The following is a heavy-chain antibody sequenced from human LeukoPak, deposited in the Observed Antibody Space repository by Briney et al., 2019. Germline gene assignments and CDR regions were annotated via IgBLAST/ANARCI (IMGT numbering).Heavy chain of an antibody. D-gene: IGHD6-13*01. CDR3: AKAVSSSLYDYFDY. Sequence: GGSLRLSCAASGFTFSTYAMSWVRQAPGKGLEWVSAISGSGGSTYYADSVKGRFTISRDNSKNTLYLQMDSLRAEDTAVYYCAKAVSSSLYDYFDYWGQGTLVTVSS. CDR2: ISGSGGST. CDR1: GFTFSTYA. J-gene: IGHJ4*02. V-gene: IGHV3-23*01.